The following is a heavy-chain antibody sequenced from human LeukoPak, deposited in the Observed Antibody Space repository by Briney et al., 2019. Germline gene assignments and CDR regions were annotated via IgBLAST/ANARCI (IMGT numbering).Heavy chain of an antibody. CDR2: INHSGST. Sequence: SETLSLTCAVYGGSFSGYYWSWIRQPPGKGLEWIGEINHSGSTNYNPSLKSRVIISVDTSKNQFSLKLSSVTAADTAVYYCARGPYGSGSSPIGYFDYWGQGTLVTVSS. J-gene: IGHJ4*02. CDR3: ARGPYGSGSSPIGYFDY. V-gene: IGHV4-34*01. D-gene: IGHD3-10*01. CDR1: GGSFSGYY.